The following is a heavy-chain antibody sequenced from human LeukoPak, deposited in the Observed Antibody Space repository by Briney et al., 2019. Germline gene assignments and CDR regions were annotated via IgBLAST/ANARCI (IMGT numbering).Heavy chain of an antibody. CDR3: ARAAIAVAGRPSDY. J-gene: IGHJ4*02. Sequence: GGSLRLSCAASGFTFSSYSMNWVRQAPGKGLEWVSSISSSSSYIYYADSVKGRFTISRDNAKNSLYLQMNSLRAEDTAVYYCARAAIAVAGRPSDYWGQGTLVTVSS. D-gene: IGHD6-19*01. V-gene: IGHV3-21*01. CDR1: GFTFSSYS. CDR2: ISSSSSYI.